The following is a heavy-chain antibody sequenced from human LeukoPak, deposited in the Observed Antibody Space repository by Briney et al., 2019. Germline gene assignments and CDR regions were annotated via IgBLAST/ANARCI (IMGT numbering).Heavy chain of an antibody. CDR2: TYTGGNS. CDR1: GFTVSSIH. Sequence: GGSLRLSCAASGFTVSSIHMVWVRQAPGKGLEWVSVTYTGGNSYYADSVKGRSIISRDISKNTLYLQMNSLRAEDSALYYCARGGRGSAAVVAPRSFDIWGQGTMVTVSS. D-gene: IGHD3-22*01. V-gene: IGHV3-53*01. CDR3: ARGGRGSAAVVAPRSFDI. J-gene: IGHJ3*02.